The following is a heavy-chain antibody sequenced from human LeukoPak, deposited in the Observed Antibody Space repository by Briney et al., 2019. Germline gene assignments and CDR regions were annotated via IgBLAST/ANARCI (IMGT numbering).Heavy chain of an antibody. V-gene: IGHV3-66*01. J-gene: IGHJ4*02. CDR3: ARGTHYYDRRYRAYYFDF. CDR1: GFTFSDYY. D-gene: IGHD3-22*01. CDR2: IYSGGST. Sequence: PGGSLRLSCAASGFTFSDYYMSWIRQAPGKGLEWLSVIYSGGSTYYADSVKGRFTISRDNSKNTLYLQMNSLRVEDTAVYYCARGTHYYDRRYRAYYFDFWGQGTLVTVSS.